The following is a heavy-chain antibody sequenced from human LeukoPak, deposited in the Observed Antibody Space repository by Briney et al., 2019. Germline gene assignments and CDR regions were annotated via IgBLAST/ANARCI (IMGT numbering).Heavy chain of an antibody. CDR1: GFTFSSYA. J-gene: IGHJ4*02. D-gene: IGHD3-22*01. CDR2: FSGSGGST. V-gene: IGHV3-23*01. Sequence: GGSLRLSCAASGFTFSSYAMSWVRQAPGKGLEWVSSFSGSGGSTYYTDSVKGRFTISRDNSKNTLYLQMNSLRAEDTAVYYCAKDRNYYDSSGYYYGDYWGQGTLVTVYS. CDR3: AKDRNYYDSSGYYYGDY.